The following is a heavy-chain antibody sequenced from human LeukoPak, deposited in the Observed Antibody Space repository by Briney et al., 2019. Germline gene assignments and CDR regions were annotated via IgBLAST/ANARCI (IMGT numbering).Heavy chain of an antibody. Sequence: PSETLSLTCTVSGGSISSYYWSWIRQPPGKGLEWIGRIYTSGSTNYNPSLKSRVTMSVDTSKNQFSLKLSSVTAADTAVYYCAREGAPSYYDSSGYQEYWGQGTLVTVSS. J-gene: IGHJ4*02. CDR1: GGSISSYY. V-gene: IGHV4-4*07. CDR2: IYTSGST. CDR3: AREGAPSYYDSSGYQEY. D-gene: IGHD3-22*01.